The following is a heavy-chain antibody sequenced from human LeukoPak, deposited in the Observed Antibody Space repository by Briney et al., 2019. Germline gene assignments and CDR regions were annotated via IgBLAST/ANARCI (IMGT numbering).Heavy chain of an antibody. CDR3: ARERVTSRWLAPLIDY. Sequence: ASVKVSCKASGYTFTSYGISWVRQAPGQGLEWMGWVSAYNGNTNYAQKLQGRVTMTTDTSTSTAYMELRSLRSDDTAVYYCARERVTSRWLAPLIDYWGQGTLVTVSS. CDR2: VSAYNGNT. J-gene: IGHJ4*02. D-gene: IGHD5-24*01. CDR1: GYTFTSYG. V-gene: IGHV1-18*04.